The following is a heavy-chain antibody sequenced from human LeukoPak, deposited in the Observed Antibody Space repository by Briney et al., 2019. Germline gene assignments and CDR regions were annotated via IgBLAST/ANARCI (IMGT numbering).Heavy chain of an antibody. CDR1: GGSISIFY. CDR2: IYYSGST. CDR3: ARVTYSSGWYEGKYYFDY. Sequence: SETLSLTCTVSGGSISIFYWNWIRQPPGKGLEWIGYIYYSGSTNYNPSLKSRVTISVDTSKNQFSLKLSSVTAADTAVYYCARVTYSSGWYEGKYYFDYWGQGTLVTVSS. J-gene: IGHJ4*02. D-gene: IGHD6-19*01. V-gene: IGHV4-59*01.